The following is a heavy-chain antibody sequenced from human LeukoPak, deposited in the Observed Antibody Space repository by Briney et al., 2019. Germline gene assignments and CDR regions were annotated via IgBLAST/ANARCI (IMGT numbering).Heavy chain of an antibody. D-gene: IGHD1-26*01. J-gene: IGHJ4*02. V-gene: IGHV4-59*01. CDR1: GGSISGYY. CDR2: IYYSGST. CDR3: ARLGATNPFYFDY. Sequence: SETLSLTCTGSGGSISGYYWSWIRQPPGKGLECIGYIYYSGSTNYNPSLKSRVTISVDTSKSQFSLKLSSVTAADTAVYYCARLGATNPFYFDYWGQGILVTVSS.